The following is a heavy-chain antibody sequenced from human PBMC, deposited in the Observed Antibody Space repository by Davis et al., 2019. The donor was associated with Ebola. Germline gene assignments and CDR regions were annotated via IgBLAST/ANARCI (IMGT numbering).Heavy chain of an antibody. CDR2: TYYSWST. CDR1: GVSISSYY. V-gene: IGHV4-59*12. Sequence: SETLSLTCTVSGVSISSYYWSSIRQPPGKGLEWIGYTYYSWSTNYNPSLKSRVTMSVDTSKNQFSLKLTSVTAADTAVYYCARDRHDTSGYGFWGQGTLVTVSS. CDR3: ARDRHDTSGYGF. J-gene: IGHJ4*02. D-gene: IGHD3-22*01.